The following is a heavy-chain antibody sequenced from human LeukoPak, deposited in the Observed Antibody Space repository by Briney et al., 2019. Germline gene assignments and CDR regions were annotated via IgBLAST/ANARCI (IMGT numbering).Heavy chain of an antibody. D-gene: IGHD1-14*01. CDR2: ISSSGSTI. Sequence: GGSLRLSCAASGFTFSDYYMNWVRRAPGKGLEWVSYISSSGSTIYYADSVKGRFTISRDNAKNSLYLQMNSLRAEDTAVYYCAREVPTGQLRPWGQGTLVTVSS. CDR3: AREVPTGQLRP. CDR1: GFTFSDYY. V-gene: IGHV3-11*04. J-gene: IGHJ5*02.